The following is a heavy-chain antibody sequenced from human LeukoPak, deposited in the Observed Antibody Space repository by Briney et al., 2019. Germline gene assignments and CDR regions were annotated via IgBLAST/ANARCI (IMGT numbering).Heavy chain of an antibody. CDR3: ARDLVDSSGWYGWFDP. D-gene: IGHD6-19*01. CDR2: INQDGSDK. Sequence: GGSLRLSCAASGFIFSTYWMSWVRQAPGEGLEWVANINQDGSDKFYVDSVKGRFTISRDNAKNSVFLQMDSLRVEDTAVYYCARDLVDSSGWYGWFDPWGQGTLVTVSS. V-gene: IGHV3-7*01. J-gene: IGHJ5*02. CDR1: GFIFSTYW.